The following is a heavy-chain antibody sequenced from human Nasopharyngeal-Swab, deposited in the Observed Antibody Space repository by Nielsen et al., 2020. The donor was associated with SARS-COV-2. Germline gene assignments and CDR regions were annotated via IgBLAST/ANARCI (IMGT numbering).Heavy chain of an antibody. D-gene: IGHD3-3*01. CDR2: IYYSGST. V-gene: IGHV4-59*01. Sequence: SETLSLTCTVSGGSISSYYWSWIRQPPGKGLEWIGYIYYSGSTNYNPSLKSRVTISVDKSKNQFSLKLSSVTAADTAVYYCARILTIFGVVASYYFDYWGQGTLVTVSS. CDR1: GGSISSYY. CDR3: ARILTIFGVVASYYFDY. J-gene: IGHJ4*02.